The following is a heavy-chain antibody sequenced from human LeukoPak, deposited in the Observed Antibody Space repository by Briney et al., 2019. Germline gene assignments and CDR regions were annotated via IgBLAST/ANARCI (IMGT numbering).Heavy chain of an antibody. V-gene: IGHV3-21*01. CDR1: GFTFSSYS. Sequence: PGGPLRLSCAASGFTFSSYSMNWVRQAPGKGLEWVSSISSSSSYIYYADSVKGRFTISRDNAKNSLYLQMNSLRAEDTAVYYCARAGSYDYVWGSYPNNWFDPWGQGTLVTVSS. J-gene: IGHJ5*02. D-gene: IGHD3-16*02. CDR3: ARAGSYDYVWGSYPNNWFDP. CDR2: ISSSSSYI.